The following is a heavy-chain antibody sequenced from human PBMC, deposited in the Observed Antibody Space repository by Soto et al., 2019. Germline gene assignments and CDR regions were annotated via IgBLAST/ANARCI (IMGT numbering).Heavy chain of an antibody. J-gene: IGHJ4*02. V-gene: IGHV1-2*02. CDR2: IDLDSSHT. Sequence: QVQLVQSGPEVKMPGASVKVSCKASGHTFTGHHMHWVRQAPGQGLEWMAYIDLDSSHTKYAQRSQGRVTTTRDTSITTAYMELSGLRSDDTALYYCGLEPTGTGGFDYWGQGTVLTVSS. CDR1: GHTFTGHH. CDR3: GLEPTGTGGFDY. D-gene: IGHD7-27*01.